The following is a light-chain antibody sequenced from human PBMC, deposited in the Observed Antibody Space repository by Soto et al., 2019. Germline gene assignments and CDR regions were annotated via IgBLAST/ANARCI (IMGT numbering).Light chain of an antibody. Sequence: EIVMTQSPATLSVSPGERATISCRASQSVSSNLAWYQQKPGQAPRLLIYGASTRATGIPARFSGSGSGTEFTLTISSLQSEDFAVYYCQQYNNWHPLTFGGGTKVEIK. J-gene: IGKJ4*01. CDR2: GAS. CDR3: QQYNNWHPLT. V-gene: IGKV3-15*01. CDR1: QSVSSN.